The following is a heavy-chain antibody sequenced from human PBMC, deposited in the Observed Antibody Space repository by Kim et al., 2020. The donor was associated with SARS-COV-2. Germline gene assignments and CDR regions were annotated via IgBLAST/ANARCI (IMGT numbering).Heavy chain of an antibody. V-gene: IGHV1-46*01. J-gene: IGHJ6*02. CDR3: ATRGTSDMDV. D-gene: IGHD1-1*01. Sequence: ASVKVSCKAPGYTFISHSMHWVRQAPGQGLEWMGRINHSSGDTTYTQNFQGRITMTWDTSTSTAYMELRSLESDDTAVYYFATRGTSDMDVWGQGTTVTVSS. CDR1: GYTFISHS. CDR2: INHSSGDT.